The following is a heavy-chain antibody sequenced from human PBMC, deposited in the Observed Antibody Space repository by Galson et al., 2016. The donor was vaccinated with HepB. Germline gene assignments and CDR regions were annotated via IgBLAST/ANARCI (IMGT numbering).Heavy chain of an antibody. V-gene: IGHV3-21*01. CDR3: ARLVTSNSWYGWFDP. D-gene: IGHD6-13*01. CDR2: ISSGSSYI. Sequence: SLRLSCAASGFTFGTYGMHWVRQAPGKGLEWVSSISSGSSYIYYADSVKGRFTISRDNAKNSLYLQMNSLRAEDTAVYYCARLVTSNSWYGWFDPWGQGTLVTVSS. J-gene: IGHJ5*02. CDR1: GFTFGTYG.